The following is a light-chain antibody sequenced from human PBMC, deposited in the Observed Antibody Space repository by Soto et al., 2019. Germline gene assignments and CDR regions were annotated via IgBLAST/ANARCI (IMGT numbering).Light chain of an antibody. Sequence: DIQMTQSPYSLSASVVDRVTITCRASQSISSYLNWYQQKPGKAPKLLIYAASSLQSGVPSRFSGSGSGTDFTLTISSLQPEDFATYYCQQSYSTPLFGQGTLLEIK. J-gene: IGKJ5*01. CDR1: QSISSY. CDR2: AAS. V-gene: IGKV1-39*01. CDR3: QQSYSTPL.